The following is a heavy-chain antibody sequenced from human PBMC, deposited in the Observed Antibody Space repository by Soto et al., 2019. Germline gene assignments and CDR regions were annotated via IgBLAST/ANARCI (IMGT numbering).Heavy chain of an antibody. CDR2: ISHDVTNQ. CDR1: GFTFSNYA. CDR3: ARGDNFYDSSGYYY. V-gene: IGHV3-30-3*01. D-gene: IGHD3-22*01. Sequence: GGSLRLSCVASGFTFSNYAMHWVRQTPGKGLEWVAVISHDVTNQYYADSVKGRFTISRDSSKNTLYLQMNSLRAEDTAVYYCARGDNFYDSSGYYYWGQGTLVTVSS. J-gene: IGHJ4*02.